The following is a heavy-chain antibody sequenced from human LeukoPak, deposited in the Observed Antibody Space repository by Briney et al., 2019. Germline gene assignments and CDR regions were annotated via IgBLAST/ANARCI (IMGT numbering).Heavy chain of an antibody. V-gene: IGHV1-2*02. Sequence: GASVKVSCKASGYTFTGYYMHWVRQAPGQGLEWMGWINPNSGGTNYAQKFQGRVTMTRDTSISTAYMELSRLRSDDTAVYYCARGSAYSGSYYYYYYMDVWGKGTTFTVSS. D-gene: IGHD1-26*01. CDR1: GYTFTGYY. CDR2: INPNSGGT. J-gene: IGHJ6*03. CDR3: ARGSAYSGSYYYYYYMDV.